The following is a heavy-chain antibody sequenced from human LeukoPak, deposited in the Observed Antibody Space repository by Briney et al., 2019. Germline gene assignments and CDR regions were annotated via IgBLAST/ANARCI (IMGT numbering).Heavy chain of an antibody. CDR3: ARDLAGYDILTGFSLYYYYYYMDV. V-gene: IGHV3-30*04. J-gene: IGHJ6*03. CDR1: GFTFSGYA. Sequence: PGGSLRLSCAASGFTFSGYAMHWVRQAPGKGLEWVAVISYDGSNKYYADSVKGRFTISRDNSKNTLYLQMNSLRAEDTAVYYCARDLAGYDILTGFSLYYYYYYMDVWGKGTTVTVSS. D-gene: IGHD3-9*01. CDR2: ISYDGSNK.